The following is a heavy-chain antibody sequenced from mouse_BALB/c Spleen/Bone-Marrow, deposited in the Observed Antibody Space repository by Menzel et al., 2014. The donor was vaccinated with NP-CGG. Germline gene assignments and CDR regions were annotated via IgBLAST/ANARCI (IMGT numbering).Heavy chain of an antibody. Sequence: LQQPGSELVRPGASVKLSCKASGYTFTSYWMHWVKQRHGQGLEWIGNIYPGSGSTNYDEKFKSKGTLTVDTSSSTAYMHLSSLTSEDSAVYYCTRERWLRYFDYWGQGTTLTVSS. CDR1: GYTFTSYW. D-gene: IGHD2-2*01. CDR2: IYPGSGST. J-gene: IGHJ2*01. CDR3: TRERWLRYFDY. V-gene: IGHV1S22*01.